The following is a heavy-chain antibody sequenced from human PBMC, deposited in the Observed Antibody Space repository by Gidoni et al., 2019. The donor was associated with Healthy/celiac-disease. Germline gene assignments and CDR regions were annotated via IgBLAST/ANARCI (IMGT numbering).Heavy chain of an antibody. D-gene: IGHD6-6*01. J-gene: IGHJ6*02. Sequence: EVQLVESGGGLVQPGGSLRLSCAASGFTFSSYDMHWVRQATGKGLEWVSAIGTACDTYYPGSVKGRFTISRENAKTSLYLQMNSLRAGDTAVYYCARGSGSSSDYYYGMDVWGQGTTVTVSS. CDR2: IGTACDT. CDR1: GFTFSSYD. CDR3: ARGSGSSSDYYYGMDV. V-gene: IGHV3-13*01.